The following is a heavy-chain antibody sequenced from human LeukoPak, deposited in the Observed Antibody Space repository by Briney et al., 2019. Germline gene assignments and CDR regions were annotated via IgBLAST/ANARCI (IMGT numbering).Heavy chain of an antibody. CDR3: ARRRRGSSSSRGWFDP. D-gene: IGHD6-6*01. CDR1: GYSISSGYY. V-gene: IGHV4-38-2*02. CDR2: INHSGST. J-gene: IGHJ5*02. Sequence: PSETLSLTCTVSGYSISSGYYWGWIRQPPGKGLEWIGEINHSGSTNYNPSLKSRVTISVDTSKNQFSLKLSSVTAADTAVYYCARRRRGSSSSRGWFDPWGQGTLVTVSS.